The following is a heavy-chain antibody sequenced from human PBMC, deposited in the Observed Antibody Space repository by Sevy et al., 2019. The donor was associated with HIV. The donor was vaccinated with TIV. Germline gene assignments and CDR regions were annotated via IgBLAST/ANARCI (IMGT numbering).Heavy chain of an antibody. D-gene: IGHD6-13*01. CDR3: ARVYPGIAAACTRGGRAFDI. CDR1: GFTFSSYS. Sequence: GGSLRLSCAASGFTFSSYSMNWVRQAPGKGLEWVSSISSSSSYIYYADSVKGRFTISRDNAKNSLYLQMNSLRAEDTAVYYCARVYPGIAAACTRGGRAFDIWGQGTMVTVSS. V-gene: IGHV3-21*01. J-gene: IGHJ3*02. CDR2: ISSSSSYI.